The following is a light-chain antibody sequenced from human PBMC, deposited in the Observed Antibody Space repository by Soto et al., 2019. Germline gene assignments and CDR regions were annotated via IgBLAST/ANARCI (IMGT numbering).Light chain of an antibody. V-gene: IGKV3-11*01. CDR3: QQRSLRSWP. J-gene: IGKJ1*01. Sequence: ELVLTQSPATLSLSPGERATLSCRASPSLYSYVAWYRQQPGQAPRLLIYESSKRATGIPARFSGSGSGTDFTLTISSLEPEDFAVYYCQQRSLRSWPFGQGTRVEIK. CDR1: PSLYSY. CDR2: ESS.